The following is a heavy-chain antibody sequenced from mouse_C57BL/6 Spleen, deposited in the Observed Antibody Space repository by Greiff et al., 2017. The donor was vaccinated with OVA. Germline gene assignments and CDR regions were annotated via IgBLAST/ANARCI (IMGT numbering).Heavy chain of an antibody. CDR2: INPGSGGT. D-gene: IGHD2-1*01. CDR1: GYAFTNYL. CDR3: ARDGNYEFYYYARDY. V-gene: IGHV1-54*01. J-gene: IGHJ4*01. Sequence: VQLQQSGAELVRPGTSVKVSCKASGYAFTNYLIEWVKQRPGQGLEWIGVINPGSGGTNYNEKFKGKATLTADKSSSTAYMQLSRLTSEDSAVYFCARDGNYEFYYYARDYWGQGTSVTVSS.